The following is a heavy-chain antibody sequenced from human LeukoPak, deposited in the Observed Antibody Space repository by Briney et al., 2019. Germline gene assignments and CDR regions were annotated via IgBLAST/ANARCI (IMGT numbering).Heavy chain of an antibody. Sequence: PGGSLRLSCAASGFTFSSYSMNWVRQAPGKGLEWVAFIRYDGSNKYYADSVKGRFTISRDNSKNTLYLQMNSLRAEDTAVYYCAKAPLPVVPAAIRNYYYMDVWGKGTTVTISS. CDR2: IRYDGSNK. J-gene: IGHJ6*03. D-gene: IGHD2-2*01. CDR3: AKAPLPVVPAAIRNYYYMDV. V-gene: IGHV3-30*02. CDR1: GFTFSSYS.